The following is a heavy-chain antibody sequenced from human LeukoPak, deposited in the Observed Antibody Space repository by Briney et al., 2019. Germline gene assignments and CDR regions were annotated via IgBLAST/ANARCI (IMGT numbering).Heavy chain of an antibody. CDR1: GFTFSSYG. V-gene: IGHV3-23*01. CDR2: ISGSGGST. CDR3: ARAGHDYGGNIIDY. J-gene: IGHJ4*02. Sequence: GGSLRLSCAASGFTFSSYGMSWVRQAPGKGLEWVSAISGSGGSTYYADSVKGRFTISRDNAKNSLYLQMNSLRAEDTAVYYCARAGHDYGGNIIDYWGQGTLVTVSS. D-gene: IGHD4-23*01.